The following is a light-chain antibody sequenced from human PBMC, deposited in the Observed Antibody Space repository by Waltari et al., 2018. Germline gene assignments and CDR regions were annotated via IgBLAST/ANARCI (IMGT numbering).Light chain of an antibody. CDR2: STD. CDR3: VLYMGGGISV. J-gene: IGLJ3*02. CDR1: SASVSTSYY. V-gene: IGLV8-61*01. Sequence: QTVVTQEPSFSVSPGGTVTVTCGLSSASVSTSYYPSWYQQTPGQAPRTLIYSTDSRSSGVPGRFSGSIVGNKAALTITGAQADDESDYYCVLYMGGGISVFGGGTKLTVL.